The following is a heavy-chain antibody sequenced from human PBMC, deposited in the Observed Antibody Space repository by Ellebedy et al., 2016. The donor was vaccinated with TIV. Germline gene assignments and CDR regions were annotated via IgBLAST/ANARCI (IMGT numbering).Heavy chain of an antibody. V-gene: IGHV1-69*06. J-gene: IGHJ4*02. D-gene: IGHD2-8*01. Sequence: SVKVSXXASGGTFSSYAISWVRQAPGQGLEWMGGIIPIFGTANYAQKFQGRVTITADKSTSTAYMELSSLRSEDTAVYYCEGHYCTNGVCPTLIYWGQGTLVTVSS. CDR1: GGTFSSYA. CDR3: EGHYCTNGVCPTLIY. CDR2: IIPIFGTA.